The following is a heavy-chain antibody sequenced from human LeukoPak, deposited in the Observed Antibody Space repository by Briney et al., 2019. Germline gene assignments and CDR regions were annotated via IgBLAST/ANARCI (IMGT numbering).Heavy chain of an antibody. D-gene: IGHD2-15*01. Sequence: ASVKVSCKASGYTFTGYHLHWVRQAPGHGLEWMGWINPNSGDTNYAQRLQDRVTMTRDTSISTAYMELSRLRSDDTAVYYCARERSAAATIYYMDVWGKGTTVTVSS. V-gene: IGHV1-2*02. CDR2: INPNSGDT. CDR3: ARERSAAATIYYMDV. J-gene: IGHJ6*03. CDR1: GYTFTGYH.